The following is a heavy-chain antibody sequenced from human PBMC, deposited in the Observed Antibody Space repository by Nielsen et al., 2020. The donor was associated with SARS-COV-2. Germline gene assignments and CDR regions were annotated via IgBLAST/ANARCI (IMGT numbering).Heavy chain of an antibody. D-gene: IGHD6-6*01. CDR2: ISSSSSYI. V-gene: IGHV3-21*01. Sequence: GESLKISCAASGFTFSSYSMNWVRQAPGKGLEWVSSISSSSSYIYYADSVKGRFTISRDNAKNSLYLQMNSLRAEDTAVYYCARYRRIAARPAPYYYYGMDVWGQGTTVTVSS. CDR3: ARYRRIAARPAPYYYYGMDV. CDR1: GFTFSSYS. J-gene: IGHJ6*02.